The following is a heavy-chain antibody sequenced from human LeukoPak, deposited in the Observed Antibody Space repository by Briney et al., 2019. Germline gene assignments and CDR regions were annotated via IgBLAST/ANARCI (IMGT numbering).Heavy chain of an antibody. CDR1: GYSFTSYW. CDR2: IYPGDSDT. V-gene: IGHV5-51*01. D-gene: IGHD5-12*01. Sequence: GESLKISCKGSGYSFTSYWIGWVRKMPGKGLEWMGIIYPGDSDTRYSPSFQGQVTISADKSISTAYLQWSSLKASDTAMYYCARGGYSGYDLGNFDYWGQGTLVTVSS. J-gene: IGHJ4*02. CDR3: ARGGYSGYDLGNFDY.